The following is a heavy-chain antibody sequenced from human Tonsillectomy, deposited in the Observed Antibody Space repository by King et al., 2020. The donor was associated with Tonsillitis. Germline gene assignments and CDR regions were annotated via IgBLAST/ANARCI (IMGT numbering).Heavy chain of an antibody. J-gene: IGHJ5*02. CDR2: INPNIGDT. D-gene: IGHD2-2*01. CDR3: ARDEVPAALLRGWFDP. CDR1: GYTFIDYY. Sequence: QLVQSGAEVKKPGASVKVSCKASGYTFIDYYMHWVRQAPGQGLEWMGWINPNIGDTNFAQKFQGRVTMTRDTSNNIAYMELSNLRSDDTAVYYCARDEVPAALLRGWFDPWGQGTLVTVSS. V-gene: IGHV1-2*02.